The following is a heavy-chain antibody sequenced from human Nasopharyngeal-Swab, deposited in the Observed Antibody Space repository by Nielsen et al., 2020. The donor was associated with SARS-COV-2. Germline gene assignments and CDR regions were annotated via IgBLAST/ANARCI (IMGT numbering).Heavy chain of an antibody. CDR1: GFTFSSYG. CDR3: AKTYYDFWSGYCRDWYFDL. CDR2: ISYDGSNK. J-gene: IGHJ2*01. D-gene: IGHD3-3*01. V-gene: IGHV3-30*18. Sequence: GGSLRLSCAASGFTFSSYGMHWVRQAPGKGLEWVAVISYDGSNKYYADSVKGRFTISRDNSKNTLYLQMNSLRAEDTAVYYCAKTYYDFWSGYCRDWYFDLWGRGTLVTVSS.